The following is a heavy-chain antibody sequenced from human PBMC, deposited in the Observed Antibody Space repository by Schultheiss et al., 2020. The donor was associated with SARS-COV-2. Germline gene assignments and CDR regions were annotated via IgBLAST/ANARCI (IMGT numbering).Heavy chain of an antibody. CDR1: GGSISSSNWW. CDR2: IDWDDDK. D-gene: IGHD3-22*01. J-gene: IGHJ1*01. Sequence: LRLSCAVSGGSISSSNWWSWVRQPPGKALEWLALIDWDDDKYYSTSLISRLTITKDTTENQVVLTMTNLDPVDTATYYCVHSNYYDSSWEHWGPGTLVTVSS. V-gene: IGHV2-70*12. CDR3: VHSNYYDSSWEH.